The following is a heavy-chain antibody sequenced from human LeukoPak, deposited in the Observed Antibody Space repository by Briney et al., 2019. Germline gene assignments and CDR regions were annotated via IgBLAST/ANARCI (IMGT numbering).Heavy chain of an antibody. D-gene: IGHD2-21*02. Sequence: SETLSLTCTVSGGSISSYYWSWIRQLPGMGLEWIGYIYFTGSTNYNPSLRGRVIISLDTSKNQFSLDLSSVTAADTALYYCARRSVVTAINFDTFDIWGQGTMVTVSS. CDR2: IYFTGST. CDR3: ARRSVVTAINFDTFDI. V-gene: IGHV4-59*08. J-gene: IGHJ3*02. CDR1: GGSISSYY.